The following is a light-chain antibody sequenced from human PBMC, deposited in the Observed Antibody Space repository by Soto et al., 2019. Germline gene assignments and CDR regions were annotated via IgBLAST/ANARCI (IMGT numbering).Light chain of an antibody. J-gene: IGLJ2*01. CDR2: SNN. V-gene: IGLV1-44*01. CDR1: SSNIGSNT. CDR3: AAWDDGLNGVV. Sequence: QSVLTQPPSASGTPGQRVTISCSGSSSNIGSNTVNWYQQLPGTAPKLLIDSNNQRPSGVPDRFSGSKSGTSASLAISGLQSEDEADYYCAAWDDGLNGVVFGGGTKLTVL.